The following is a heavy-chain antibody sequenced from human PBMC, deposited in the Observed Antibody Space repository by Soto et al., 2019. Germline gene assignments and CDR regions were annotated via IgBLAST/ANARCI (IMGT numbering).Heavy chain of an antibody. CDR1: GGTFSSYA. V-gene: IGHV1-69*13. D-gene: IGHD6-6*01. Sequence: SVKVSCKASGGTFSSYAISWVRQAPGQGLEWMGGIIPIFGTANYAQKFQGRVTITADESTSTAYMELSSLRSEDTAVYYCARDRWSSSAGHDYWGQGTLVTVSS. J-gene: IGHJ4*02. CDR2: IIPIFGTA. CDR3: ARDRWSSSAGHDY.